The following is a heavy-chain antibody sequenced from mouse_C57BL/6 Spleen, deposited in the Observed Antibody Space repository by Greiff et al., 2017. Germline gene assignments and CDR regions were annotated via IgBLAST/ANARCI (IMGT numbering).Heavy chain of an antibody. D-gene: IGHD1-1*01. V-gene: IGHV1-7*01. Sequence: QVQLQQSGAELAKPGASVKLSCKASGYTFTSYWMHWVKQRPGQGLEWIGYINPSSGYTKYNQKFKDKATLHADKSSSTAYMQLSSLTYEDSAVYYCAIEDYYGSSYAMDYWGQGTSGTVSS. J-gene: IGHJ4*01. CDR3: AIEDYYGSSYAMDY. CDR2: INPSSGYT. CDR1: GYTFTSYW.